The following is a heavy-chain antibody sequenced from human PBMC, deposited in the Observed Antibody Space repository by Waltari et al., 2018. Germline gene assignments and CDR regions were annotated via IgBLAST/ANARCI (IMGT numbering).Heavy chain of an antibody. V-gene: IGHV3-23*01. Sequence: EVQLLESGGGLVQPGGSLRLSCAASGFTFSSYAMSWVRQAPGKGLEWVSAISGSGGSTYYADSVKGRFTISRDNSKNTLYLQMNSLRTEDTAVYYCVRGDYGEPYRDWGQGTLVTVSS. J-gene: IGHJ1*01. CDR1: GFTFSSYA. CDR3: VRGDYGEPYRD. CDR2: ISGSGGST. D-gene: IGHD4-17*01.